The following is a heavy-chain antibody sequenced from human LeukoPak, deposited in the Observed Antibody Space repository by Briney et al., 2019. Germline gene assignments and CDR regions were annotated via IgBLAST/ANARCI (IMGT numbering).Heavy chain of an antibody. CDR1: GFTFSSYS. D-gene: IGHD3-3*01. Sequence: GGSLRLSCAASGFTFSSYSMSWVRQAPGKGLEWVSAISGSGGSTYYADSVKGRFTISRDNSKNTLYLQMNSLRAEDTAVYYCAKGRELLEWVYFDYWGQGTLVTVSS. J-gene: IGHJ4*02. CDR2: ISGSGGST. V-gene: IGHV3-23*01. CDR3: AKGRELLEWVYFDY.